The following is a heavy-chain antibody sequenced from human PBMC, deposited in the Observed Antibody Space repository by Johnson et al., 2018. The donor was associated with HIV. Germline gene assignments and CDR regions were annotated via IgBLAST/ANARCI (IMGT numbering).Heavy chain of an antibody. Sequence: EVQLLESGGGLVKPGGSLRLSCAASGMTFSDLWMNWVRQAPGKGLEWVGRIRSKTAGGTIEYAAPVKGRFPITRDDSKDTLYLQMNSLKIEDTAVYYCSTDHPTAPLLVMNAFDIWGQGTMVTVSS. CDR3: STDHPTAPLLVMNAFDI. CDR1: GMTFSDLW. V-gene: IGHV3-15*01. CDR2: IRSKTAGGTI. J-gene: IGHJ3*02. D-gene: IGHD3-16*01.